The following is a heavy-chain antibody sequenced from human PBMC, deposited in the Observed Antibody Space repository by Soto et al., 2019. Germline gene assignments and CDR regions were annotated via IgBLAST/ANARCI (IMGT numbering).Heavy chain of an antibody. CDR2: ISSSGTTI. CDR3: ARVYSSSSGRVCDY. Sequence: TGGSLRLSCAASGFTFSSYEMNWVRQAPGRGLEWVSYISSSGTTIYFADSVKGRFTISRDNAKNSLYLQMNSLRVEDTAVYYCARVYSSSSGRVCDYWGQGTLVTVSS. CDR1: GFTFSSYE. J-gene: IGHJ4*02. V-gene: IGHV3-48*03. D-gene: IGHD6-6*01.